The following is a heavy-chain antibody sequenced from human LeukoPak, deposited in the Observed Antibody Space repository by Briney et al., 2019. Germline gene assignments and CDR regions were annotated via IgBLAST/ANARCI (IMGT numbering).Heavy chain of an antibody. D-gene: IGHD2/OR15-2a*01. V-gene: IGHV3-30*02. CDR3: ARARFYFQGNSYFDY. Sequence: GGSLRLSCAASGFTFSSYGMHWVRLAPGKGLEWVAFIRYDGSNKYYADSVKGRFTISRDNSKNMLYLQMNSLRAEDTAVYYCARARFYFQGNSYFDYWGQGTLVTVSS. CDR2: IRYDGSNK. J-gene: IGHJ4*02. CDR1: GFTFSSYG.